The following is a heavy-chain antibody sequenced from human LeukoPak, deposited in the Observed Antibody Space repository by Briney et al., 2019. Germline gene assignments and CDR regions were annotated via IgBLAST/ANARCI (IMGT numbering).Heavy chain of an antibody. Sequence: GGSLRLSCAASGFTFSDYYMSWIRQAPGKGLEWVSYISSSGSTIYYADSVKGRFTISRDNAKNSLYLQMNSLRAEDTAVYYCARALYYSNSYYFDYWGQGTLVTVSS. D-gene: IGHD2/OR15-2a*01. CDR1: GFTFSDYY. V-gene: IGHV3-11*01. CDR2: ISSSGSTI. CDR3: ARALYYSNSYYFDY. J-gene: IGHJ4*02.